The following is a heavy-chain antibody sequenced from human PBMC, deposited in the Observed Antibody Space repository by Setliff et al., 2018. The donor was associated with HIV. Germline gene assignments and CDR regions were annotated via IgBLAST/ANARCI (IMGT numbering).Heavy chain of an antibody. Sequence: PSETLSLTCAVYNGSFSGYYWTWIRQPPGKGLEWIGSIYYSGSTYYNPSLKSRVTISVDTSKNQFSLKLSSVTAADTAVYYCARQDSYSYGYNYFDYWGQGTLVTVS. D-gene: IGHD5-18*01. CDR2: IYYSGST. V-gene: IGHV4-34*01. CDR1: NGSFSGYY. CDR3: ARQDSYSYGYNYFDY. J-gene: IGHJ4*02.